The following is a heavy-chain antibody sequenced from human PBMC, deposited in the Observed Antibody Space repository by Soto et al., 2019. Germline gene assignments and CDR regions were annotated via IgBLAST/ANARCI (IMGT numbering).Heavy chain of an antibody. CDR1: GDSFDCCS. V-gene: IGHV1-18*01. J-gene: IGHJ4*02. CDR3: ARFIAVAGLLDY. D-gene: IGHD6-19*01. Sequence: GASVKVCCKASGDSFDCCSSSWVRQAPGQGLEWMGWISAYNSNTNYAQKLQGRVTMTTDTSTSTAYMELRSLRSDDTAVYYCARFIAVAGLLDYWGQGTPVTVSS. CDR2: ISAYNSNT.